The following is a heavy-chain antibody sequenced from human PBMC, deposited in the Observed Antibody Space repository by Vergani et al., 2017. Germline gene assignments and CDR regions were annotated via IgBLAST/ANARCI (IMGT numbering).Heavy chain of an antibody. J-gene: IGHJ1*01. CDR1: GGTFSSYA. D-gene: IGHD3-9*01. Sequence: QVQLVQSGAEVKKPGSSVKVSCKASGGTFSSYAISWVRQAPGQGLEWMGGIIPIFGTANYAQKFKGRVTITANESTSTAYMELSSLRSEDTAVYYCARVMLGYFDYPFFQHWGQGTLVTVSS. CDR3: ARVMLGYFDYPFFQH. CDR2: IIPIFGTA. V-gene: IGHV1-69*01.